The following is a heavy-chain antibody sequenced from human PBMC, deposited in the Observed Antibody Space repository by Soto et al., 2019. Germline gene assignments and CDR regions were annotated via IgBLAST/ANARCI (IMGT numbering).Heavy chain of an antibody. CDR2: TSPRTGGA. CDR3: ARSSGSYSKWFDY. V-gene: IGHV1-2*02. Sequence: ASVKVSCKTSGYTFTAYYMHWLRQAPGHGLEWLGWTSPRTGGAKYSHKFHGRVSMTRNTSITTAYMELTGLSTDDTAVYYCARSSGSYSKWFDYWGQGTLVTVSS. J-gene: IGHJ5*01. D-gene: IGHD3-10*01. CDR1: GYTFTAYY.